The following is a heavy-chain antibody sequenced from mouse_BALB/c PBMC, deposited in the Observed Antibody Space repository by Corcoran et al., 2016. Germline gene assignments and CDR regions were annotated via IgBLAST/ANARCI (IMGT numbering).Heavy chain of an antibody. V-gene: IGHV9-3-1*01. CDR1: GYTFTNYG. CDR2: INTYTGEP. CDR3: ARLDY. Sequence: QIQLVQSGPELKKPGETVKISCKASGYTFTNYGMNWVKQAPGKGLKGMGWINTYTGEPTYAEDFKGRFAFSLETSASTAYLQINNLKNEDTATYFCARLDYWGQGTTLTVSS. J-gene: IGHJ2*01.